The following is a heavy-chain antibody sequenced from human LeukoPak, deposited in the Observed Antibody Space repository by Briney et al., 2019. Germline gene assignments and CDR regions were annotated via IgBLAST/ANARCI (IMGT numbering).Heavy chain of an antibody. V-gene: IGHV3-21*01. CDR3: AGLAWVPDI. CDR1: GVTPRIYM. Sequence: GGSLKLSCVASGVTPRIYMMNWGCEAPGEGLEWVSFISSGSSYIYYADSVKGRFTISRDNTKNSLYLQIKSVRAEKTAVYYSAGLAWVPDIWGQGTMVTVSS. D-gene: IGHD2-21*01. CDR2: ISSGSSYI. J-gene: IGHJ3*02.